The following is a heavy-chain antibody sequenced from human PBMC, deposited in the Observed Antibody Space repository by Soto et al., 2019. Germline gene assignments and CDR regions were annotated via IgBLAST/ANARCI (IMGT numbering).Heavy chain of an antibody. CDR2: IWYDGSNK. J-gene: IGHJ4*02. V-gene: IGHV3-33*01. CDR3: AREGDQYSYGKKPFDY. Sequence: QEQLVEAGGGVVQPGRSLRLSCAASGFTFSSYGMHWVCQAPGKGLEWVTVIWYDGSNKYYADYVKGRFTISRDNSKNTLYLQMNSLRAEDTAVYYCAREGDQYSYGKKPFDYWGQGPLVTVSS. CDR1: GFTFSSYG. D-gene: IGHD5-18*01.